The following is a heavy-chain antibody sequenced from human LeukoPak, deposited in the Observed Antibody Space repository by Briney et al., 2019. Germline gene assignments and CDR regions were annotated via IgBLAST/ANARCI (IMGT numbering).Heavy chain of an antibody. CDR3: ARDLGPPYSGSYYMTSPDAFDI. D-gene: IGHD3-10*01. CDR2: IKQDGSEK. CDR1: GFTFSSYW. J-gene: IGHJ3*02. V-gene: IGHV3-7*01. Sequence: LPGRSLRLSCAASGFTFSSYWMSCVRQAPGKGLEWVANIKQDGSEKYYVDSVKGRFTISRDNAKNSLYLQMNSLRAEDTAVYYCARDLGPPYSGSYYMTSPDAFDIWGQGTMVTVSS.